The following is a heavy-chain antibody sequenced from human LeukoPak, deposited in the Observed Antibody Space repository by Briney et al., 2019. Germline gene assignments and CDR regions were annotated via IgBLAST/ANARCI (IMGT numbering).Heavy chain of an antibody. CDR1: GFTFSSYA. CDR3: AKATVGTTGGSFDY. D-gene: IGHD1-26*01. CDR2: ISSSGEST. Sequence: GGSLRLSCAASGFTFSSYAMRWVRQAPGKGLEWASGISSSGESTYYGDSVKGRVTISRDNSKNTLYLQMNSLRAEDTAVYYCAKATVGTTGGSFDYWGQGTLVTVSS. V-gene: IGHV3-23*01. J-gene: IGHJ4*02.